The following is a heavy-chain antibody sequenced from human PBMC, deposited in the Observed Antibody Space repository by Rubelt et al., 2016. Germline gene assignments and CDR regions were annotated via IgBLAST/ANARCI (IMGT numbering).Heavy chain of an antibody. J-gene: IGHJ5*01. CDR2: ISRSGSTI. V-gene: IGHV3-11*01. CDR1: GGSISSSSYY. CDR3: TEGFHS. Sequence: QLQLQESGPGLVKPSETLSLTCTVSGGSISSSSYYWGWIRQPPGKGLEWVSYISRSGSTIYYAASVKGRFTISRDHVKNSPYLQMNSLRAEDTAVYYCTEGFHSWGQGTLVTVSS.